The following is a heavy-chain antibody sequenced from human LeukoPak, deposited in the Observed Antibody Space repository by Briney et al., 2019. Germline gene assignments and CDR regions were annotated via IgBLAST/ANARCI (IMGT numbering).Heavy chain of an antibody. J-gene: IGHJ6*03. CDR1: GYSISSGYY. Sequence: SETLSLTCTVSGYSISSGYYWGWIRQPPGKGLEWIGSIYHSGSTYYNPSLKSRVTISVDTSKNQFSLKLSSVTAADTAVYYCARSSWYYYDSSGYPVGYYMDVWGKGTTVTVSS. CDR3: ARSSWYYYDSSGYPVGYYMDV. V-gene: IGHV4-38-2*02. D-gene: IGHD3-22*01. CDR2: IYHSGST.